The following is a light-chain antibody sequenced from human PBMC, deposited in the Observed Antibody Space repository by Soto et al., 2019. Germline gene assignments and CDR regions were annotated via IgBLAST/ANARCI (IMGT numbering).Light chain of an antibody. CDR2: DDD. CDR3: GSWDSSLSAYV. J-gene: IGLJ1*01. Sequence: QSVLTQPPSVSADPGQRVTISCSGSSSNIGGNSVSWYQQLPGTAPKLLIYDDDKRPSGIPGRFSGSKSGTSATLGITGFQTGDEADYDCGSWDSSLSAYVFGTGTKVIVL. CDR1: SSNIGGNS. V-gene: IGLV1-51*01.